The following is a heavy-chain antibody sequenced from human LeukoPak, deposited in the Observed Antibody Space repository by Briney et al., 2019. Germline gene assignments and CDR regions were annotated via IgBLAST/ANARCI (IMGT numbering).Heavy chain of an antibody. CDR3: ARIRGGYSYGSLDY. Sequence: GGSLRLSCAASGFTFTRYTMHWVRQAPGKGVEWVSFISSSSSYIYYADSVKGRFTISRDNAKNSLFLHMNSLRVEDTAVYYCARIRGGYSYGSLDYWGQGTLVTVSS. CDR2: ISSSSSYI. D-gene: IGHD5-18*01. CDR1: GFTFTRYT. J-gene: IGHJ4*02. V-gene: IGHV3-21*01.